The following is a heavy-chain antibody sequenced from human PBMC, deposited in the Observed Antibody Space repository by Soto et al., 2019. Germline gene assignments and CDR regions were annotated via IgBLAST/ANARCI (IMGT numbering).Heavy chain of an antibody. D-gene: IGHD3-10*01. CDR2: ISAYNGNT. V-gene: IGHV1-18*01. CDR3: AGDRGTATLLWFGELDPPGFAP. Sequence: QVQLVQSGAEVKKPGASVKVSCKASGYTFTSYGISWVRQAPGQGLEWMGWISAYNGNTNYAQKLQGRVTMTTDTTPSTAYMELRSLRSDGAAVYYCAGDRGTATLLWFGELDPPGFAPWGQGTLVTVSS. CDR1: GYTFTSYG. J-gene: IGHJ5*02.